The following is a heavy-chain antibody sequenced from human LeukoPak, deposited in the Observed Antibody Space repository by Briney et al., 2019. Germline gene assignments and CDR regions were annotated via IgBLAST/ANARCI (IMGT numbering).Heavy chain of an antibody. CDR3: ARGQLVRRYVGAFDI. Sequence: SETLSLTCTVSGGSVSSGSYYWNWIRQPPGKGLEWIGYIYYSGSTNYNPSLKSRVTISVDTSKNQFSLKLSSVTAADTAVYYCARGQLVRRYVGAFDIWGQGTMVTVSS. D-gene: IGHD6-6*01. CDR2: IYYSGST. CDR1: GGSVSSGSYY. J-gene: IGHJ3*02. V-gene: IGHV4-61*01.